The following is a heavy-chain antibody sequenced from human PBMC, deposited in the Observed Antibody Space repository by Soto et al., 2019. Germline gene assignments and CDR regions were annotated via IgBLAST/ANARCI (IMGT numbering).Heavy chain of an antibody. J-gene: IGHJ4*02. V-gene: IGHV3-9*01. D-gene: IGHD2-21*01. CDR3: AKEVSSTPYNCGCDCPFDY. CDR2: ISWNSGSI. CDR1: GFTFDDYA. Sequence: EVQLVESGGGLVQPGRSLRLSCAASGFTFDDYAMHWVRQAPGKGLEWVSGISWNSGSIGYADSVKGRFTISRDNAKNSLYLQMNGLRAEDTALYYCAKEVSSTPYNCGCDCPFDYWGQGTLVTVSS.